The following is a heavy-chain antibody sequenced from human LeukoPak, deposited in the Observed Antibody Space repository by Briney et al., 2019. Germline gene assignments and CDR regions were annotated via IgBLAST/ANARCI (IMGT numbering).Heavy chain of an antibody. CDR2: IQHDGSDQ. J-gene: IGHJ4*02. CDR1: GFTFSSYW. CDR3: ARVGLWHYPVDS. D-gene: IGHD1-7*01. V-gene: IGHV3-7*01. Sequence: QPGGSLRLSCAASGFTFSSYWMSWLRQAPGKGLEWVANIQHDGSDQYYEDSVKGRFTISRDNAKDSLFLQMNSLRAEDTAVYFCARVGLWHYPVDSWGQGTLVTVSS.